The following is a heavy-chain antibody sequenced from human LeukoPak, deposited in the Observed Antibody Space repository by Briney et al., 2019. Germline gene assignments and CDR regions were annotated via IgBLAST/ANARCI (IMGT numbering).Heavy chain of an antibody. Sequence: GGPLRLSCAASGFTFSSYAMSWVRQAPGKGREWVSAIIGSGGSTYYADSVKGRFTISRDNSKNPLYLQMNSLRDEDTAVYYCAKDSPVTTTIQGYFDYWGQGTLVTVSS. CDR3: AKDSPVTTTIQGYFDY. D-gene: IGHD2-21*02. V-gene: IGHV3-23*01. CDR1: GFTFSSYA. J-gene: IGHJ4*02. CDR2: IIGSGGST.